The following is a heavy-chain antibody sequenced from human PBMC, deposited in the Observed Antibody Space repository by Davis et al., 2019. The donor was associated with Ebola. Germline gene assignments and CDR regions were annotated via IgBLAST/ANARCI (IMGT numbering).Heavy chain of an antibody. J-gene: IGHJ6*02. CDR2: IKSKTDGGTT. Sequence: GGPLRPPCAAPGFTFRTAWMSWVRQAPGKGLEWVGRIKSKTDGGTTDYAAPVKGRFTISRDDSKNTLYLQMNSLKTEDTAVYYCTTVTEYGMDVWGQGTTVTVSS. CDR3: TTVTEYGMDV. V-gene: IGHV3-15*01. CDR1: GFTFRTAW.